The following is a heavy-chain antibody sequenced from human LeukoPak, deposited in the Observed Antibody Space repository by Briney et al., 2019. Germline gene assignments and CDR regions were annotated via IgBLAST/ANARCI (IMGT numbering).Heavy chain of an antibody. D-gene: IGHD3-22*01. V-gene: IGHV1-46*01. J-gene: IGHJ4*02. CDR1: GYTFTSYY. CDR3: ARGSPPRVYYDRSGYYSYYFDY. Sequence: GASVKVSCKASGYTFTSYYMHWVRQAPGQALEWTGIINPSGGSTSYAQKLQGRVTMTRDMSTSTAYMELRSLRSDDTAVYYCARGSPPRVYYDRSGYYSYYFDYWGQGTLVTVSS. CDR2: INPSGGST.